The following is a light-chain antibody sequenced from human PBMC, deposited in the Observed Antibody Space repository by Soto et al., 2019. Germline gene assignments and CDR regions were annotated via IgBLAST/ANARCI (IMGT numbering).Light chain of an antibody. CDR2: RNN. J-gene: IGLJ2*01. CDR1: SSNIGSNY. Sequence: QAVLTQPTSASGTPGQRVTISCSGSSSNIGSNYVYWYQQLPGTAPKLLIYRNNQRPSGVPDRFSGSKSGTSASLAISGLRSEDEADYYCAAGDDSLSGVVFGGGTKLTVL. V-gene: IGLV1-47*01. CDR3: AAGDDSLSGVV.